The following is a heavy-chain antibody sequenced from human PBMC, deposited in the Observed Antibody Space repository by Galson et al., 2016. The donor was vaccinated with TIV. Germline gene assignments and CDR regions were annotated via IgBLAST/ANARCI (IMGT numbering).Heavy chain of an antibody. CDR2: ILPISQTS. V-gene: IGHV1-69*01. D-gene: IGHD2-21*02. J-gene: IGHJ4*02. Sequence: SCKASGGSLATYAFNWVRQAPGQGLEWMGGILPISQTSNYAQNFLGRVTFTADASSTTVYMELSSLTSDDTAVYYCARDVPCGGACYYFDYWGQGTLVTVSS. CDR1: GGSLATYA. CDR3: ARDVPCGGACYYFDY.